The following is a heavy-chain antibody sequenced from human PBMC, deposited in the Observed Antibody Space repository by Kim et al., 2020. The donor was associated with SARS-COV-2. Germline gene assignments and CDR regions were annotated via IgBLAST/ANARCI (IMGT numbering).Heavy chain of an antibody. D-gene: IGHD5-18*01. CDR3: ARGGYSYDY. V-gene: IGHV3-48*02. CDR1: GFTFSNYN. CDR2: ISSSSSTI. Sequence: GGSLRLSCAASGFTFSNYNINWVRQAPGKGLEWLSYISSSSSTIYYADSVKGRFTVSRDNAKNSLYLQMNSLRDEDTAVYYCARGGYSYDYWGQGTLVTASS. J-gene: IGHJ4*02.